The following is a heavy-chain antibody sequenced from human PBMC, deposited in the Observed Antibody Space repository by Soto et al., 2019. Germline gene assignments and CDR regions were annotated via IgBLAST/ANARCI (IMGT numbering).Heavy chain of an antibody. Sequence: APVKVSCKASGYTFPSYGINWVRQAPVQGLEWMGWISAYNGNTNYAQKLQGRVTMTTDTSTSTAYMELRSLRSDDTAVYYCARGPITPWLIVYSGQGPLVTVSS. D-gene: IGHD3-16*01. J-gene: IGHJ4*02. CDR1: GYTFPSYG. CDR3: ARGPITPWLIVY. CDR2: ISAYNGNT. V-gene: IGHV1-18*01.